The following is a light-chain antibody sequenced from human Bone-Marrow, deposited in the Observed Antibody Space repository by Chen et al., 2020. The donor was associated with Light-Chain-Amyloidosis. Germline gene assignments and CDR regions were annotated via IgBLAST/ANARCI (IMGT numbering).Light chain of an antibody. CDR2: EVT. CDR3: SSYTITNTLV. V-gene: IGLV2-14*01. Sequence: QSALTQPASVSGSPGQTITISCTGTSSDVGGHNHVSWYQHHPYKAPKLMICEVTNRPSWLPDLFSGSKSDNTASLTISGLQTEDEADYFCSSYTITNTLVFGSGTRVTVL. CDR1: SSDVGGHNH. J-gene: IGLJ1*01.